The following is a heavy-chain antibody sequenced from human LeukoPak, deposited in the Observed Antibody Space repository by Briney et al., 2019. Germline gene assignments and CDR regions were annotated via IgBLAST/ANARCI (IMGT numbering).Heavy chain of an antibody. CDR3: ARVAGSSSWYRGWFDP. J-gene: IGHJ5*02. Sequence: ASVKVSCKASGDSFTGYYMNWVRQAPGQGLEWMGYIKPNNGRTNFAQTLQGRVTMTWDTSISTAYMDLSRLTSDDTAVYYCARVAGSSSWYRGWFDPWGQGTLVTVSS. V-gene: IGHV1-2*02. CDR2: IKPNNGRT. D-gene: IGHD6-13*01. CDR1: GDSFTGYY.